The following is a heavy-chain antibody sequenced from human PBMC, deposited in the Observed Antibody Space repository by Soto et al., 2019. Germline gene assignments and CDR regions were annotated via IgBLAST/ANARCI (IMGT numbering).Heavy chain of an antibody. D-gene: IGHD2-21*02. Sequence: QLLESGGGLVQPGGSLRLSCAASGFTFSSYAMNWVRQAPGEGLEWVSGISDSGGSTYYADSVRGRFTISRDNSKNTLYLQMNSRRAEDTAVYDCGKYVTGTSYGLDVWGQGTTVTVSS. J-gene: IGHJ6*02. CDR3: GKYVTGTSYGLDV. V-gene: IGHV3-23*01. CDR2: ISDSGGST. CDR1: GFTFSSYA.